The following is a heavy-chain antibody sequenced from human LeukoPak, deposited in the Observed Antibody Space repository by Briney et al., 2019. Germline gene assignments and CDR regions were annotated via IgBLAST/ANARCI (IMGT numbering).Heavy chain of an antibody. CDR3: ARVGMFRFDP. D-gene: IGHD3-10*02. V-gene: IGHV4-59*01. CDR1: GCSLSGYY. CDR2: IYYSGST. Sequence: PSETLSLTCTVSGCSLSGYYRSWIRQPPGKGLEWIGDIYYSGSTNYNPSLKTRVTISVDTSKNQFSLKVSSVTAADTAVYYCARVGMFRFDPWGQGRLVTVSS. J-gene: IGHJ5*02.